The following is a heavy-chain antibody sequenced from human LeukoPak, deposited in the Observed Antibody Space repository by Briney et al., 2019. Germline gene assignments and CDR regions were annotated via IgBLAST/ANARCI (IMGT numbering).Heavy chain of an antibody. J-gene: IGHJ3*02. V-gene: IGHV1-8*01. CDR1: GYTFTSYD. CDR2: MNPNSGNT. Sequence: GASVKVSCKASGYTFTSYDISWVRQATGQGLEWMGWMNPNSGNTGYAQKFQGRVTMTRNTSISTAYMELSSLRSEDTAVYYCARGVCSGGSCYRGEAFDIWGQGTMVTVSS. D-gene: IGHD2-15*01. CDR3: ARGVCSGGSCYRGEAFDI.